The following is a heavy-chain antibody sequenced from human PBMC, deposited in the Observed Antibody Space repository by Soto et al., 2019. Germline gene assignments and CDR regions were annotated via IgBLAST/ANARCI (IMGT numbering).Heavy chain of an antibody. Sequence: QVQLVQSGAEVKKPGSLVKVSCKASGGTFSSYAISWVRQAPGQGLEWMGGIIPIFGTANYAQKFQGRVTITADESTSTAYMELSSLRSEDTAVYYCARDSHRSYSSGWRYFDYWGQGTLVTVSS. J-gene: IGHJ4*02. CDR2: IIPIFGTA. V-gene: IGHV1-69*01. D-gene: IGHD6-19*01. CDR1: GGTFSSYA. CDR3: ARDSHRSYSSGWRYFDY.